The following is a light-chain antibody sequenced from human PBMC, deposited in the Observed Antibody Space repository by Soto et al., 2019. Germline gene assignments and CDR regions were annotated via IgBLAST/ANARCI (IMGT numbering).Light chain of an antibody. CDR2: GAS. Sequence: EIVMTQSPATLSVSPGERATLSCRASQSISSDLGWYQQKPGQAPRLLIYGASTRATDIPARISGSGSGTDFTLTISSLQSEDFAVHYCQQYNKWPPQYTFGQGTKLEIK. J-gene: IGKJ2*01. CDR3: QQYNKWPPQYT. CDR1: QSISSD. V-gene: IGKV3-15*01.